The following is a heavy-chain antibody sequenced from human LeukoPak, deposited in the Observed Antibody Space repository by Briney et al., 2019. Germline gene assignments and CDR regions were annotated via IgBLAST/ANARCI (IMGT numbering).Heavy chain of an antibody. CDR2: INSNGANT. CDR3: AKGHISGNYFFDY. D-gene: IGHD1-26*01. Sequence: GGSLRLSCAASGFTFSSYAMTWVRLAPGEGLQWVSAINSNGANTYYADSVKGRFTISRDNSKNTLYLQMNSLRAEDTAVYYCAKGHISGNYFFDYWGQGTLVTVSS. CDR1: GFTFSSYA. V-gene: IGHV3-23*01. J-gene: IGHJ4*02.